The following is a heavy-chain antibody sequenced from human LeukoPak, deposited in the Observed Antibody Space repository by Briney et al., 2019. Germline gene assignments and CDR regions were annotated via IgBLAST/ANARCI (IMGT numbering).Heavy chain of an antibody. V-gene: IGHV4-61*02. CDR2: IYTSGST. J-gene: IGHJ4*02. CDR1: GGSISSGSYY. CDR3: ARALPSSGWYLYYFDY. D-gene: IGHD6-19*01. Sequence: SQTLSLTCTVSGGSISSGSYYWSWIRQPAGKGLEWIGRIYTSGSTNYNPSLKSRVTMSVDTSKNQFSLKLSSVTAADTAVYYCARALPSSGWYLYYFDYWGQGTLVTVSS.